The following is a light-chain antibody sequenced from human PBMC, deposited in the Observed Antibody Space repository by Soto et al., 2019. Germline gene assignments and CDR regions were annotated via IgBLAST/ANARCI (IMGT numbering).Light chain of an antibody. CDR3: QQYNSYSWT. CDR2: DAS. J-gene: IGKJ1*01. V-gene: IGKV1-5*01. CDR1: QSISTW. Sequence: IHMTQSPSTLSASVKDRVTITCRASQSISTWLAWYQQKPGKAPKLLIYDASSLKSGVPSRFSASGSGTEITLTISSLQPDDFATYSCQQYNSYSWTFGQGTKVDIK.